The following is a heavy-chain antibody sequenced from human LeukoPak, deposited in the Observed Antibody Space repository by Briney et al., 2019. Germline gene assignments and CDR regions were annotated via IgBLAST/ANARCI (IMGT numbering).Heavy chain of an antibody. V-gene: IGHV4-61*02. D-gene: IGHD3-10*01. J-gene: IGHJ5*02. Sequence: SETLSLTCTVSGGSISSGSYYWSWIRQPAGKGLEWIGRIYTSGSTNYNPSLKSRVTMSVDTSKNQFSLKLSSVTAADTAVYYCAREYGSGSTTDHTDWFDPWGQGTLVTVSS. CDR2: IYTSGST. CDR1: GGSISSGSYY. CDR3: AREYGSGSTTDHTDWFDP.